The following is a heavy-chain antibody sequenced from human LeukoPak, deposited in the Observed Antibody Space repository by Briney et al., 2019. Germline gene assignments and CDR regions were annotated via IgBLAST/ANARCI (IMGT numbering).Heavy chain of an antibody. CDR1: GFTFSSCS. D-gene: IGHD4-17*01. V-gene: IGHV3-21*01. J-gene: IGHJ4*02. CDR3: GRDGDYGDYPFDY. Sequence: GSLRLSSSASGFTFSSCSMNWVRQAPGEGVEWVSSISSSSSYLYYADSVKGRFTISRDNSKNSLYLQMNSLRAEDTAVYYCGRDGDYGDYPFDYWGQGTLVTVSS. CDR2: ISSSSSYL.